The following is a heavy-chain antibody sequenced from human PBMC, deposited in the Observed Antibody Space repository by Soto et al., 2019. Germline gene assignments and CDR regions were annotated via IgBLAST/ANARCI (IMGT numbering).Heavy chain of an antibody. CDR3: AKDQGGVTIFQSPYGMDV. CDR2: ISWNSGSI. Sequence: RLSCAASGFTFDDYAMHLVRQAPGKGLEWVSGISWNSGSIGYADSVKGRFTISRDNAKNSLYLQMNSLRAEDTALYYCAKDQGGVTIFQSPYGMDVWGQGTTVTVSS. CDR1: GFTFDDYA. V-gene: IGHV3-9*01. D-gene: IGHD3-9*01. J-gene: IGHJ6*02.